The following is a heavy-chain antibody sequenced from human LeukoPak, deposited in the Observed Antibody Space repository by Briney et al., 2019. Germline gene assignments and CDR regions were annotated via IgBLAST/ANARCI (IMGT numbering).Heavy chain of an antibody. CDR2: IKSKTDGGTT. D-gene: IGHD4-17*01. J-gene: IGHJ5*02. CDR3: TTGFLATVYH. V-gene: IGHV3-15*01. CDR1: GFTFSSYA. Sequence: RPGGSLRLSCAASGFTFSSYAMSWVRQAPGKGLEWVGRIKSKTDGGTTDYAAPVKGRFTISRDDSKNTLYLQMNSLKTEDTAVYYCTTGFLATVYHWGQGTLVTVSS.